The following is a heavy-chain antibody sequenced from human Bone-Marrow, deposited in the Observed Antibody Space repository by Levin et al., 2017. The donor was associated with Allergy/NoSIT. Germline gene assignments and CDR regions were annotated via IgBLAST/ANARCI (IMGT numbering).Heavy chain of an antibody. CDR1: GYSFTSYY. J-gene: IGHJ3*02. D-gene: IGHD1-1*01. Sequence: GASVKVSCKASGYSFTSYYLHWVRQAPGQGLEWMAMINPRGGSTTYAQRFQGRVTMTRDTSTSTVYMELSSLRSEDTAVYYCARDLSGGLPDAFDIWGQGTIVSVSS. CDR2: INPRGGST. CDR3: ARDLSGGLPDAFDI. V-gene: IGHV1-46*01.